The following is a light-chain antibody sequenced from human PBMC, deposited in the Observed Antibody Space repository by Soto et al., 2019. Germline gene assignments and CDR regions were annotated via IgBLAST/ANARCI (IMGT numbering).Light chain of an antibody. CDR3: QHYNNWTPIT. CDR1: QSVSSN. J-gene: IGKJ5*01. CDR2: GAS. Sequence: EIVMTQCPATLSVSPGERATLSCRAIQSVSSNLAWYQQRPGQAPRLLIYGASTRATGIPARFSGGGSGTEFTITISSLQSEDFAVYYCQHYNNWTPITFGQGTRMEIK. V-gene: IGKV3-15*01.